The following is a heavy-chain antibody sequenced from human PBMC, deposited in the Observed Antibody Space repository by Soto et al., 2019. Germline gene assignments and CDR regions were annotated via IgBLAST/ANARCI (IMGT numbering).Heavy chain of an antibody. D-gene: IGHD2-15*01. CDR2: INHSGST. CDR3: ARGGRRYCSGGSCYFKRSNAFDI. Sequence: QVQLQQWGAGLLKPSETLSLTCAVYGGSFSGYYWSWIRQPPGKGLEWIGEINHSGSTNYNPSLKSRVTISVDTSKSQFSLKLSSVTAADTAVYYCARGGRRYCSGGSCYFKRSNAFDIWGQGTMVTVSS. V-gene: IGHV4-34*01. J-gene: IGHJ3*02. CDR1: GGSFSGYY.